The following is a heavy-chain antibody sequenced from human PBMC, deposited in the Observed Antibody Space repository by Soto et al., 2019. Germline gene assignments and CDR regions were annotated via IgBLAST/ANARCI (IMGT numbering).Heavy chain of an antibody. CDR2: IYYSGST. Sequence: SETLSLTCTVSGGSISSYYWSWIRQPPGKGLEWIGYIYYSGSTNYNPSLKSRVTISVDTSKNQFSLKLSSVTAADTAVYYCAREGPAWSHDHRFEHWGHGTLATVPS. CDR3: AREGPAWSHDHRFEH. V-gene: IGHV4-59*01. CDR1: GGSISSYY. J-gene: IGHJ5*02. D-gene: IGHD2-2*01.